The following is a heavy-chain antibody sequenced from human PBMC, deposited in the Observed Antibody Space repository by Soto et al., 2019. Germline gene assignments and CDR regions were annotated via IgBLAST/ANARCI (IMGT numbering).Heavy chain of an antibody. CDR2: ISYDGSNK. V-gene: IGHV3-30*18. Sequence: GGSLRLSCAASGFTFSSYGMHWVRQAPGKGLEWVAVISYDGSNKYYADSVKGRFTISRDNSKNTLYLQMNSLRAEDTAVYYCAKEVGYCSSTSCRDDAFDIWGQGTMVTVSS. J-gene: IGHJ3*02. CDR1: GFTFSSYG. CDR3: AKEVGYCSSTSCRDDAFDI. D-gene: IGHD2-2*01.